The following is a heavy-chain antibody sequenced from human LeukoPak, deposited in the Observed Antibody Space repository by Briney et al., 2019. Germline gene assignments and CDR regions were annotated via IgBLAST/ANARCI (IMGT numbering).Heavy chain of an antibody. Sequence: ASVKVSCKASGYTFTGYYMHWVRQAPGQGLEWMGWINPNSGGTNYAQKFQGRVTITADESTSTAYMELSSLRSEDTAVYYCARAEGYYDFWSGYWDYWGQGTPVTVSS. D-gene: IGHD3-3*01. CDR3: ARAEGYYDFWSGYWDY. V-gene: IGHV1-2*02. J-gene: IGHJ4*02. CDR1: GYTFTGYY. CDR2: INPNSGGT.